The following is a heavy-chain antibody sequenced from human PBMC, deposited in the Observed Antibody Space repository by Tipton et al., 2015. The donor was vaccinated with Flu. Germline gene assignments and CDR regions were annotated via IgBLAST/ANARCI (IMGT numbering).Heavy chain of an antibody. Sequence: TLSLTCTVSGGSISSHYWSWIRQPPGKGLGWIGYTYFTGSTKYSTSLKSRVTISVDTSKNQFSLKLSSVTAADTAVYYCARSYNSGAGSYYGSWGQGTLVTVSS. CDR2: TYFTGST. V-gene: IGHV4-59*08. J-gene: IGHJ5*02. D-gene: IGHD3-10*01. CDR3: ARSYNSGAGSYYGS. CDR1: GGSISSHY.